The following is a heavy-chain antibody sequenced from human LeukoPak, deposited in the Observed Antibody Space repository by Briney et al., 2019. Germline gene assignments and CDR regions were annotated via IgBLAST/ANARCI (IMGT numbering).Heavy chain of an antibody. Sequence: SETLSLTCTVSGGSISSYYWSWIRQPAGKGLEWIGRIYTSGSTNYNPSLKSRVTMSVDTSKNQFSLKLSSVTAADTAVYYCARENYYDSSGYYAPQGLFDYWGQGNLVTVSS. CDR2: IYTSGST. CDR1: GGSISSYY. J-gene: IGHJ4*02. V-gene: IGHV4-4*07. D-gene: IGHD3-22*01. CDR3: ARENYYDSSGYYAPQGLFDY.